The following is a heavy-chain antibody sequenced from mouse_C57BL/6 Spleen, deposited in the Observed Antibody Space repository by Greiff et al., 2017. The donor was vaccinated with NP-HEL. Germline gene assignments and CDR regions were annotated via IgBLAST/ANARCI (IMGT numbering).Heavy chain of an antibody. CDR3: ARETGTLLFDY. D-gene: IGHD4-1*01. CDR2: ISDGGSYT. V-gene: IGHV5-4*01. Sequence: EVQGVESGGGLVKPGGSLKLSCAASGFTFSSSAMSWVRQTPEKRLEWVATISDGGSYTYYPDNVQGRFTISRDNAKTNLYLEMSHLKSEDTAMYYCARETGTLLFDYWGQGTTRTVSS. J-gene: IGHJ2*01. CDR1: GFTFSSSA.